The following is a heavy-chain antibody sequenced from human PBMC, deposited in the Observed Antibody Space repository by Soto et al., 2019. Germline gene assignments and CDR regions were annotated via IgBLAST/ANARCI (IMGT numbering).Heavy chain of an antibody. J-gene: IGHJ4*02. CDR3: ARDPGDGIFEV. V-gene: IGHV1-3*01. Sequence: ASVQVSCKASGYTFSSYAMHWVRQAPGQRLEWMGWINAGYGNTKSSQKFQDRVTISRDTSASTAYMELTSLRSEDTAVYYCARDPGDGIFEVWCQGTLVTVSS. CDR1: GYTFSSYA. CDR2: INAGYGNT. D-gene: IGHD7-27*01.